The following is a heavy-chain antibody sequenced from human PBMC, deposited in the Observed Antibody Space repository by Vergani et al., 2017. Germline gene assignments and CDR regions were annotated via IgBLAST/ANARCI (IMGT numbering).Heavy chain of an antibody. V-gene: IGHV3-30*18. CDR3: AKLADPFDY. J-gene: IGHJ4*02. CDR1: GFTFSSYG. CDR2: ISYDGSNK. Sequence: VQLVESGGGVVQPGRSLRLSCAASGFTFSSYGMHWVRQAPGKGLEWVAVISYDGSNKYYADSVKGRFTISRDNSKNTLYLQMNSLRAEDTAVYYCAKLADPFDYWGQGTLVTVSS.